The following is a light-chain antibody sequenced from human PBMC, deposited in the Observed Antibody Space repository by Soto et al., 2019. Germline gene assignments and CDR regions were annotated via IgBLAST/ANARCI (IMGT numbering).Light chain of an antibody. V-gene: IGKV3-20*01. CDR3: HQYGRAPFT. CDR2: GAS. J-gene: IGKJ2*01. CDR1: QSVISAY. Sequence: EIVLTQSPGTLSLSPGDRATLSCRASQSVISAYLAWYQQKRGQAPRLLIFGASSRAAGIPDRFSGSGSGTDLTLTISSLEPEDFAVYYCHQYGRAPFTFGQGTTLEIK.